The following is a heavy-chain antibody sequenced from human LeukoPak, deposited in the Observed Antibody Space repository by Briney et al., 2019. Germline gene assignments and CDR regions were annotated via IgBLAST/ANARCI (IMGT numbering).Heavy chain of an antibody. V-gene: IGHV4-39*01. D-gene: IGHD5-18*01. CDR1: GGSISSSSYY. J-gene: IGHJ4*02. CDR2: IYYSGST. Sequence: PSETLSLTCTVSGGSISSSSYYWGWIRQPPGKGLEWIGSIYYSGSTYYNPSLKSRVTISVDTSKNQFSLKLSSVTAADTAVYYCASQYSYGSSSDYWGQGTLVTVSS. CDR3: ASQYSYGSSSDY.